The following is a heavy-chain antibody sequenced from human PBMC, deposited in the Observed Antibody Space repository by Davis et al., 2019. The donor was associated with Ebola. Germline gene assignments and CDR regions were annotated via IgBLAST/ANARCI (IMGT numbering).Heavy chain of an antibody. Sequence: GESLKISCAASGFSFSSYWMSWVRQAPGKGLEWVANIKQDGSEKYYVDSVEGRFTISRDNAKNSLYLQMNSLRAEDTAVYYCARGPSTGNSFSYWGQGTLATFSS. D-gene: IGHD6-13*01. V-gene: IGHV3-7*01. CDR3: ARGPSTGNSFSY. J-gene: IGHJ4*02. CDR1: GFSFSSYW. CDR2: IKQDGSEK.